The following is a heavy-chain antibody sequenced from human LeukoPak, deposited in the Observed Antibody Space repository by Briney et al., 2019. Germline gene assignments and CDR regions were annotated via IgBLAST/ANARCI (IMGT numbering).Heavy chain of an antibody. D-gene: IGHD5-12*01. V-gene: IGHV4-4*07. CDR2: IYTSGST. CDR3: ARDLPDSGTIDY. Sequence: SETLSLTCTVSGGSISSYYWSWIRQPAGKGLEWIGRIYTSGSTNYNPSLKSRVTMSVDTSKNQFSLKLSSVPAADTAVYYCARDLPDSGTIDYWGQGTLVTVSS. J-gene: IGHJ4*02. CDR1: GGSISSYY.